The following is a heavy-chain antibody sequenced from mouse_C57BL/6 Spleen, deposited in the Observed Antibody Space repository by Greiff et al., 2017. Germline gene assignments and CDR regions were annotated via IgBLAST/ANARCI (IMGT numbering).Heavy chain of an antibody. J-gene: IGHJ2*01. CDR1: GFTFSDYG. V-gene: IGHV5-17*01. D-gene: IGHD1-1*01. Sequence: EVKLEESGGGLVKPGGSLKLSCAASGFTFSDYGMHWVRQAPEKGLEWVTYISSGSSTIYYADTVKGRFTISRDNAKTTLFLQMTSLRSEDTAMYYCARRGITTVVADYFDYWGQGTTLTVSS. CDR3: ARRGITTVVADYFDY. CDR2: ISSGSSTI.